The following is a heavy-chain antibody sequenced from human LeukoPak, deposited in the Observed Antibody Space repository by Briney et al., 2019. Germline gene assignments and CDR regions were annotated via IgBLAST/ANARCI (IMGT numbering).Heavy chain of an antibody. Sequence: SETLSLTCAVSGGSISSSNWWSWVRQPPGKGLEWIGSIYHSGSTYYNPSLKSRVTISVDTSKNQFSLKLSSVTAADTAVYYCARVVYSYGPGVVDYWGQGTLVTVSS. CDR3: ARVVYSYGPGVVDY. J-gene: IGHJ4*02. D-gene: IGHD5-18*01. V-gene: IGHV4-4*02. CDR1: GGSISSSNW. CDR2: IYHSGST.